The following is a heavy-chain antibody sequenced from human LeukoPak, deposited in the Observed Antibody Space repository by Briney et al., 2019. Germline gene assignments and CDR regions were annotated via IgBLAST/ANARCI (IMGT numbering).Heavy chain of an antibody. CDR3: SRVGRWVIQTIDY. Sequence: ASEKVSCKASGYTFTSYGISGVRQAPGQGLEWMEWISAYNGNTNYAQKLQGRVTMTTGTSTSTAYMGLRSLRSDGTAVYYCSRVGRWVIQTIDYWGQGTLVTVSS. CDR2: ISAYNGNT. D-gene: IGHD3-22*01. CDR1: GYTFTSYG. J-gene: IGHJ4*02. V-gene: IGHV1-18*01.